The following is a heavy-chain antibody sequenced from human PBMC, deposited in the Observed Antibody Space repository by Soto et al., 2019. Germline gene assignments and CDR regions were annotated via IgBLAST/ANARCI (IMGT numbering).Heavy chain of an antibody. J-gene: IGHJ1*01. Sequence: PGGSLRLSCAASGFTFSSHWMSWVRQAPGKGLEWVANIKQDGSEKNYVDSVEGRFTISRDNAQNSLYLQMSSLRAEDTAVYYCARGPNWGQGTLVTVSS. CDR2: IKQDGSEK. CDR3: ARGPN. CDR1: GFTFSSHW. V-gene: IGHV3-7*01.